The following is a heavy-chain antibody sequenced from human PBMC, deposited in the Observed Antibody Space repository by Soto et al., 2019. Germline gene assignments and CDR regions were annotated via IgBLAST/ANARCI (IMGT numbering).Heavy chain of an antibody. J-gene: IGHJ4*02. Sequence: SVKVSCKASGGTFGSYAISWVRQAPGQGLEWMGGIIPIFGTANYAQKFQGRVTITADESTSTAYMELSSLRSEDTAVYYCARANTLYETYFDYWGQGTLVTVSS. V-gene: IGHV1-69*13. CDR2: IIPIFGTA. CDR1: GGTFGSYA. CDR3: ARANTLYETYFDY. D-gene: IGHD2-2*02.